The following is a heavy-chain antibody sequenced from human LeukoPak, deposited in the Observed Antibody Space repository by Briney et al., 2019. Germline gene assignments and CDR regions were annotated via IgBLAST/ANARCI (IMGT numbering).Heavy chain of an antibody. J-gene: IGHJ4*02. CDR3: ARHISHWLIFFDY. D-gene: IGHD3-9*01. CDR1: GGSFSGYY. Sequence: SETLSLTCAVYGGSFSGYYWSWSRQPPGKGLEWIGEINHSGSTHYNPSLKSRVTISVDTSKNQFSLRLSSVTAADTAVYYCARHISHWLIFFDYWGQGTLVTVSS. V-gene: IGHV4-34*01. CDR2: INHSGST.